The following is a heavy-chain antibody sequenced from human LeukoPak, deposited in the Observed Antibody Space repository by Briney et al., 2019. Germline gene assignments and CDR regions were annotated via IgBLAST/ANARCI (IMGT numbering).Heavy chain of an antibody. J-gene: IGHJ5*02. CDR1: GGSISSYY. D-gene: IGHD2-2*01. V-gene: IGHV4-4*09. CDR2: IYTSGST. Sequence: SETLSLTCTVSGGSISSYYWSWIRQPPGKGLEWIGDIYTSGSTNYNPSLKSRATISVDTSKNQFSPQLSSVTAADTAVYYCATKYCSSTSCEYPWGQGTLVTVSS. CDR3: ATKYCSSTSCEYP.